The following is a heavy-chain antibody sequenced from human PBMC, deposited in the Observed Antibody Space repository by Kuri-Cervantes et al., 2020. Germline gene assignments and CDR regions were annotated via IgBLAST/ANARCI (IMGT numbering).Heavy chain of an antibody. CDR2: MNPNSGNT. CDR1: GYTFTSYD. Sequence: ASVKVSCKASGYTFTSYDINWVRQATGQGLEWMGWMNPNSGNTGYAQKFQGRVTMTRNTSISTAYMELSSLRSEDTAVYYCARGYRYYYDSSGYHDAFDIWGQGTMVTVSS. D-gene: IGHD3-22*01. V-gene: IGHV1-8*01. J-gene: IGHJ3*02. CDR3: ARGYRYYYDSSGYHDAFDI.